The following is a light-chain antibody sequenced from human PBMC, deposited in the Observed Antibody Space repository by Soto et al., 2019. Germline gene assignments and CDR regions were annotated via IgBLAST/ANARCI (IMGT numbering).Light chain of an antibody. V-gene: IGLV2-14*03. Sequence: QSALTQPASVSGSPGQSITLSCSGTSNDIGVYNYVSWYQQHPGKAAKLIIYDVSNRASGVSNRFSGSKSGNTASLTISGLQAEDEDDYYCSSYPSNTVLFGGGTKVTVL. CDR1: SNDIGVYNY. J-gene: IGLJ2*01. CDR3: SSYPSNTVL. CDR2: DVS.